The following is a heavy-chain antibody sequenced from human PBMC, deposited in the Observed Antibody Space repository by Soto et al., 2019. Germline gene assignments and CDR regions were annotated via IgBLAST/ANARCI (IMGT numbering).Heavy chain of an antibody. Sequence: EVQLVESGGRLVQPGRSLRLSCVGTGLSFDDFAMHWVRQAPGQGLEWVSGITWNSRVLAYADTVKGRFTISRDNARNSLYLQMDSLRDEDTAVYYCAKGRYDFWSPYYLDSWGQGTLVTVSS. CDR1: GLSFDDFA. CDR2: ITWNSRVL. J-gene: IGHJ4*02. V-gene: IGHV3-9*01. D-gene: IGHD3-3*01. CDR3: AKGRYDFWSPYYLDS.